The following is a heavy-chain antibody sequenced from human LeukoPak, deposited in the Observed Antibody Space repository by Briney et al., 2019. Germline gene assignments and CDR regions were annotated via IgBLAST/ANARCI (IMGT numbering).Heavy chain of an antibody. Sequence: GRSLRLSCAASGFTFSSYGMHWVRQAPGKGLEWVAVISYDGSNKYYADSVKGRFTISRDNSKNTLYLQMNSLRAEDTAVYYCAKDIYYYGGSRYFQHWGQGTLVTVSS. CDR2: ISYDGSNK. CDR3: AKDIYYYGGSRYFQH. D-gene: IGHD3-22*01. CDR1: GFTFSSYG. J-gene: IGHJ1*01. V-gene: IGHV3-30*18.